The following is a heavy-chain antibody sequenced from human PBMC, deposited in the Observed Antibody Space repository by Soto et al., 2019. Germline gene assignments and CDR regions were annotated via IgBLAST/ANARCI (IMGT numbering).Heavy chain of an antibody. CDR1: GGSISEKY. D-gene: IGHD6-13*01. J-gene: IGHJ5*02. V-gene: IGHV4-4*07. Sequence: SETLSLTCIVSGGSISEKYWNWVRQPPGKGLEWIGLIFANGHTDYNPSLKSRVTMSVDASKNQFSLRLTSMTAADTAVYYCVASLAASGLNWLGPWGRGTLVTVSS. CDR2: IFANGHT. CDR3: VASLAASGLNWLGP.